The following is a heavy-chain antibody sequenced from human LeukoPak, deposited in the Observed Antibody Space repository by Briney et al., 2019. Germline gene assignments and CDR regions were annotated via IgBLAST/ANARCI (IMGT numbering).Heavy chain of an antibody. D-gene: IGHD2-15*01. V-gene: IGHV4-59*01. Sequence: SETLSLTCTVSGGSISSYYWSWIRQPPGKGLEWIGYIYYSGSTNYNPSLKSRVTISVDTSKNQFSLELSSVTAADTAVYYCAATVFGRVYWGQGTLVTVSS. J-gene: IGHJ4*02. CDR2: IYYSGST. CDR1: GGSISSYY. CDR3: AATVFGRVY.